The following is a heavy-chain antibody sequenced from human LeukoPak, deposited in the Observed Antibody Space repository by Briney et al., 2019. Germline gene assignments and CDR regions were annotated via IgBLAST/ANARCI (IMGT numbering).Heavy chain of an antibody. CDR1: GGTFNRYA. V-gene: IGHV1-69*13. Sequence: SVKVSCKASGGTFNRYAISWVRQAPGQGLEWMGGIIPIFGTANYAQKFQGRVTITADESSSTAYMELSSLRSEDMAVYYCARDASIYDSRAYYYLWWGQGTLVTVSS. CDR3: ARDASIYDSRAYYYLW. CDR2: IIPIFGTA. D-gene: IGHD3-22*01. J-gene: IGHJ4*02.